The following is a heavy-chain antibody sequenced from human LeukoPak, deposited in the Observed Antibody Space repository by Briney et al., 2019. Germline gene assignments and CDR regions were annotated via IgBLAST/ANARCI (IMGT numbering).Heavy chain of an antibody. V-gene: IGHV3-48*03. CDR1: GFTFSNYE. CDR3: ARGHCSGGSCYGGDY. Sequence: PGGSLRLSCAASGFTFSNYEMNWVRQAPGKGLEWVSYISSSGTTIYYAERRFTISRDNAKNSLYLLMNSLRAEDTAIYYCARGHCSGGSCYGGDYWGQGTLVTVSS. J-gene: IGHJ4*02. CDR2: ISSSGTTI. D-gene: IGHD2-15*01.